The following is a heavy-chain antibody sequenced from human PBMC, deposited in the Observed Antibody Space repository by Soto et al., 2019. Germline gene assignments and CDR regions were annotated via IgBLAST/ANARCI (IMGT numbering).Heavy chain of an antibody. D-gene: IGHD6-19*01. CDR3: AKARQAQSHYYYGMDV. CDR1: GFVFKSYG. J-gene: IGHJ6*02. CDR2: ISGTGYGT. V-gene: IGHV3-23*01. Sequence: PGGSLRLSCAASGFVFKSYGMHWVRQAPGKGLEWVSGISGTGYGTYYADSVKGRFTISRDSSNNTLYLQMNSLRGEDTAIYYCAKARQAQSHYYYGMDVWGQGTPVTVSS.